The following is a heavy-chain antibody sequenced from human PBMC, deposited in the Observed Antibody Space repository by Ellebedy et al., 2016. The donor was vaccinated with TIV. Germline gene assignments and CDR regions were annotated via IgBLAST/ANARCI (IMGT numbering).Heavy chain of an antibody. CDR1: GFTFSSYA. CDR3: AASGSGSYVYFDY. V-gene: IGHV3-23*01. D-gene: IGHD1-26*01. J-gene: IGHJ4*02. CDR2: ISGSGGGA. Sequence: GESLKISCAASGFTFSSYAMTWVRQAPGKGLEWVSVISGSGGGAYYADSVKGRFTISRDNSKNTLYLQMNSLRAEDTAVYYCAASGSGSYVYFDYWGQGTLVTVSS.